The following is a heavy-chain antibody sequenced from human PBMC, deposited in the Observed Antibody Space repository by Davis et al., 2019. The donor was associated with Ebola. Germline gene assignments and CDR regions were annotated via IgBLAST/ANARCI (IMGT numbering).Heavy chain of an antibody. CDR3: AKENFDFWSGYHPRNWFDS. J-gene: IGHJ5*01. CDR2: ISYDGRNK. CDR1: GFSFSGYA. Sequence: PGGSLRLSCAASGFSFSGYAIHWVRQAPGKGLEWVAVISYDGRNKYYEDSVKGRFTISRDNSKNTVYLQMNSLRREDTAVYYCAKENFDFWSGYHPRNWFDSWGQGTLVTVSS. V-gene: IGHV3-30*18. D-gene: IGHD3-3*01.